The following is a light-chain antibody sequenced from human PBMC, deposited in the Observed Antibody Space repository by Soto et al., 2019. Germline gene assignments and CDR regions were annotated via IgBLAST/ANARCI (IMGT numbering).Light chain of an antibody. CDR3: TSYTRDTALV. J-gene: IGLJ1*01. V-gene: IGLV2-11*01. CDR1: SSDVGGYNY. CDR2: DVS. Sequence: QSVLTQPRSVSGSPGQSVTTSCTGTSSDVGGYNYVSWYQQHPGKAPKLMIYDVSKRPSGVPDRFSGSKSGNTASLTISGLQAEDEADYHCTSYTRDTALVFGTGTKVTVL.